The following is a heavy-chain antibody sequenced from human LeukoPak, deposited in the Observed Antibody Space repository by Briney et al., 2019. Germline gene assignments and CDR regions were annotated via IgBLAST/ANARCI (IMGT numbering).Heavy chain of an antibody. V-gene: IGHV3-33*01. CDR3: ARGDYYDSSGYSQYFQH. J-gene: IGHJ1*01. Sequence: GRSLRLSCAASGFTFSNYGMHWVRQAPGKGLERVAIIWFDGSNKNYADSVKGRFTISRDNSKNTLYLQMNSLRAEDTAVYYCARGDYYDSSGYSQYFQHWGQGTLVTVSS. D-gene: IGHD3-22*01. CDR2: IWFDGSNK. CDR1: GFTFSNYG.